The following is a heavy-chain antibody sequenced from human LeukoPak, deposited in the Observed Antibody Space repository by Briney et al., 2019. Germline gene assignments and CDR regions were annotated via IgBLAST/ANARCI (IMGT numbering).Heavy chain of an antibody. J-gene: IGHJ4*02. CDR3: ARRSAGIVATNDY. CDR2: IRYDGSNK. V-gene: IGHV3-30*02. Sequence: GGSLRLSCAASGFTFSSYGMHWVRQAPGKGLEWVAFIRYDGSNKYYADSVKGRFTISRDNSKNTLYLQMNSLRAEDTAVYYCARRSAGIVATNDYWGQGTLVTVSS. CDR1: GFTFSSYG. D-gene: IGHD5-12*01.